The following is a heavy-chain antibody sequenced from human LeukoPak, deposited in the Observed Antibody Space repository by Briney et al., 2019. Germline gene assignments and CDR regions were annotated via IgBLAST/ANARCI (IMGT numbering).Heavy chain of an antibody. D-gene: IGHD4-17*01. J-gene: IGHJ4*02. CDR3: AREMTTSLHFDY. CDR1: GYTFTGYY. V-gene: IGHV1-2*06. Sequence: ASVKVSCKASGYTFTGYYMHWVRLAPGQGLEWMGRINPNSGGTNYAQKFQGRVTMTRDTSISTAYMELSRLRSDDTAVYYCAREMTTSLHFDYWGQGTLVTVSS. CDR2: INPNSGGT.